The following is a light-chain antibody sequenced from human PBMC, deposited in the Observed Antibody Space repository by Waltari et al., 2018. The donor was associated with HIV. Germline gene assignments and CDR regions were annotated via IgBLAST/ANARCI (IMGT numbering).Light chain of an antibody. Sequence: SYELTQPPSVSVSPGQTPRVTCSGAKLGNKFAGCYQQTPGQPPFLVIYKLSKRPSGIPERVSGSNSGNTATLTISGTQAMDEADYYCQAWDSSTHVVFGGGTKLTVL. J-gene: IGLJ2*01. CDR1: KLGNKF. CDR3: QAWDSSTHVV. V-gene: IGLV3-1*01. CDR2: KLS.